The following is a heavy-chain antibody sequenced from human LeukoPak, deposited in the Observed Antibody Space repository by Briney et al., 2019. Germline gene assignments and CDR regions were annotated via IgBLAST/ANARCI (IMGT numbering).Heavy chain of an antibody. CDR2: INHSGST. D-gene: IGHD2-21*01. Sequence: SETLSLTCAVYGGSFSGYYWSWIRQPPGKGLECIGEINHSGSTNYNPSLKSRVTMSVDTTRKRFSLRLTSESAADTGVYYCARGGGGAKAFYSDYWGQGSLVTVSS. V-gene: IGHV4-34*01. CDR1: GGSFSGYY. J-gene: IGHJ4*02. CDR3: ARGGGGAKAFYSDY.